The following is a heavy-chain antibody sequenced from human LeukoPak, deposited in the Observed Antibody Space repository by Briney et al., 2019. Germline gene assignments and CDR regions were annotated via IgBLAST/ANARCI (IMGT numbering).Heavy chain of an antibody. CDR2: ISGSGGST. Sequence: GGSLRLSCAASGFTFSSYAMSWVHQAPGKGLEWVSAISGSGGSTYYADSVKGRFTISRDNSKNTLYLQMNSLRAEDTAVYYCAKDSRCSSTSCYTRFDYWGQGTLVTVSS. CDR1: GFTFSSYA. V-gene: IGHV3-23*01. D-gene: IGHD2-2*02. CDR3: AKDSRCSSTSCYTRFDY. J-gene: IGHJ4*02.